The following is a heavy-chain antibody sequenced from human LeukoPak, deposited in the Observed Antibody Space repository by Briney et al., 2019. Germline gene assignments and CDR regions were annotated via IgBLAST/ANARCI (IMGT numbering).Heavy chain of an antibody. V-gene: IGHV3-21*01. Sequence: PGGSLRLSCAASGFTFSNYGMNWLRQAPGKGLEWVSFISSGSRSIYYADSVKGRFTISRDNAKNSLSLQMNSLRTEDTAVYYCARDNYDYGDYYFDYWGQGTLVTVSS. J-gene: IGHJ4*02. CDR1: GFTFSNYG. D-gene: IGHD4-17*01. CDR3: ARDNYDYGDYYFDY. CDR2: ISSGSRSI.